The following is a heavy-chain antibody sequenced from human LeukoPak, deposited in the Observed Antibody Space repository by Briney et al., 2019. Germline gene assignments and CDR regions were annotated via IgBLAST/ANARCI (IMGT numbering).Heavy chain of an antibody. V-gene: IGHV1-3*01. Sequence: ASVKVSSKASGYTFTSYAMHWVRQAPGQRLEWMGWINAGNGNTKYSQKFQGRVTITRDTSASTAYMELSSLRSEDTAVYYCARAGGSCSSTSCYALFDYWGQGTLVTVSS. D-gene: IGHD2-2*01. J-gene: IGHJ4*02. CDR1: GYTFTSYA. CDR3: ARAGGSCSSTSCYALFDY. CDR2: INAGNGNT.